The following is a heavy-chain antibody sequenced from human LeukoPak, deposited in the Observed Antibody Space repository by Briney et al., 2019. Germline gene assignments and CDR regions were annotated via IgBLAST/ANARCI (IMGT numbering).Heavy chain of an antibody. V-gene: IGHV4-30-2*01. CDR3: AKDLNIVVPTGYFDY. CDR2: IYHSGST. J-gene: IGHJ4*02. Sequence: SETLSLTCAVSGGSISSGGYSWSWIRQPPGKGLEWIGYIYHSGSTYYNPSLKSRVTISVDRSKNQFSLKLSSVTAADTAVYYCAKDLNIVVPTGYFDYWGQGTLVTVSS. D-gene: IGHD2-21*01. CDR1: GGSISSGGYS.